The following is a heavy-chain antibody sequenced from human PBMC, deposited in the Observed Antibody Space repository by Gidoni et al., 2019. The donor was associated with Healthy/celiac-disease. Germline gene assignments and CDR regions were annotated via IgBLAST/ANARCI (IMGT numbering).Heavy chain of an antibody. CDR3: ARAPGYGMDV. CDR2: ISWNSGSI. D-gene: IGHD3-10*01. CDR1: GFTFDDYA. J-gene: IGHJ6*02. V-gene: IGHV3-9*01. Sequence: EVQLVEAGGGLVQPGRSLRPSRAASGFTFDDYAMQWVRQAPGKGLEWVSGISWNSGSIGYADSVKGRFTISRDNAKNSLYLQMNSLRAEDTALYYCARAPGYGMDVWGQGTTVTVSS.